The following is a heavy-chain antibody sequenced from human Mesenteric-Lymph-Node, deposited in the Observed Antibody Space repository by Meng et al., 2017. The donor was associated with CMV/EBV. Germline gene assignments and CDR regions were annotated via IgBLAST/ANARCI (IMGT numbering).Heavy chain of an antibody. Sequence: GESLKISCAASGFTFSDYYMSWIRQAPGKGLEWVSYISSSGSTIYYADSVKGRFTISRDNSKNTLSLQMNSLRAEDTAVYYCARDYYFGIDVWGQGTTVTVSS. CDR3: ARDYYFGIDV. V-gene: IGHV3-11*04. CDR2: ISSSGSTI. J-gene: IGHJ6*02. CDR1: GFTFSDYY.